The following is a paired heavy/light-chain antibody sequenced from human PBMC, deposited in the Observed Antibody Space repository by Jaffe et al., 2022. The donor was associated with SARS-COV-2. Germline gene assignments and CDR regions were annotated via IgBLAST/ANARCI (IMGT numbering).Light chain of an antibody. Sequence: DIQLTQSPSFLSASVGDRVTITCRASQGINSYLAWYQQKPGKAPKLLIYTASTLQSGVPSRFSGSGSGTEFILTVSSLQPEDFATYYCQQHNSYPLTFGPGTKVDIK. CDR2: TAS. CDR1: QGINSY. CDR3: QQHNSYPLT. V-gene: IGKV1-9*01. J-gene: IGKJ3*01.
Heavy chain of an antibody. CDR3: ARPRDSGWSTAFSDY. J-gene: IGHJ4*02. D-gene: IGHD6-13*01. Sequence: EVQLVESGGGLVQPGGSLRLSCAASGFTFSDHYMDWVRQAPGKGLEWVGRSRDRASSYTTEYAASVTGRFSISRDESKNAVYLDMNNLKIEDTAVYYCARPRDSGWSTAFSDYWGQGTLVTVSS. CDR1: GFTFSDHY. CDR2: SRDRASSYTT. V-gene: IGHV3-72*01.